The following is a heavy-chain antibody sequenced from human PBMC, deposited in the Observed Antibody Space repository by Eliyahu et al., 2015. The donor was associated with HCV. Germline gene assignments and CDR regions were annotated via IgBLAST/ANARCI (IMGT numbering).Heavy chain of an antibody. CDR3: ARYQPPARVITIFGVAQGWYGMDV. D-gene: IGHD3-3*01. CDR2: INHSGST. Sequence: QVQLQQWGAGLLKPSETLSLTCAVYGGSFSGYYWSWIRQPPGKGLEWIGEINHSGSTNYNPSLKSRVTISVDTSKNQFSLKLSSVTAADTAVYYCARYQPPARVITIFGVAQGWYGMDVWGQGTTVTVSS. CDR1: GGSFSGYY. V-gene: IGHV4-34*01. J-gene: IGHJ6*02.